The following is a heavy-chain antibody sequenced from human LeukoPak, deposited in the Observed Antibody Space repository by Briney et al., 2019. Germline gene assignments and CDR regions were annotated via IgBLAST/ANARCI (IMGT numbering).Heavy chain of an antibody. CDR3: ARGSNYAYDY. J-gene: IGHJ4*02. D-gene: IGHD3-16*01. CDR1: GFTFSIYA. CDR2: VSINGDNT. Sequence: PGGSLRLSCAASGFTFSIYAMHWVRQVPGKGLEYVSAVSINGDNTFYASSVKGRFSISRDNSRNTPYLQMGSLRPEDMAVYYCARGSNYAYDYWGQGTLVTVSS. V-gene: IGHV3-64*01.